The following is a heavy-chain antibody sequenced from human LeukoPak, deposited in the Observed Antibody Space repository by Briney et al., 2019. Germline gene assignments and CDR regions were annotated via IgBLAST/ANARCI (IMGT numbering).Heavy chain of an antibody. CDR1: GFTFSSYA. Sequence: PGGSLRLSCAASGFTFSSYAMSWVRQAPGKGLEWVSAISGSGGSTYYADSVKGRFTISRDNSKNTLYLQMDSLRAEDTAVYYCAKAYSGYDADWYFDLWGRGTLVTVSS. V-gene: IGHV3-23*01. J-gene: IGHJ2*01. CDR3: AKAYSGYDADWYFDL. D-gene: IGHD5-12*01. CDR2: ISGSGGST.